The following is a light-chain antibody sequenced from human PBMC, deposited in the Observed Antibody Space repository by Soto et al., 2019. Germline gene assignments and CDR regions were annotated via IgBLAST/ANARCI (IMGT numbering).Light chain of an antibody. CDR2: DAS. Sequence: DIQITEYTSTLFGYVGERVTIACRHSQSISTWLAWYQQKPGKAPKLLIYDASSLESGVPSRFSGSGSGTEFTLTISSLQPDDFATYYCQQYNSYSPLTCGRGTTGAIK. CDR1: QSISTW. V-gene: IGKV1-5*01. CDR3: QQYNSYSPLT. J-gene: IGKJ4*01.